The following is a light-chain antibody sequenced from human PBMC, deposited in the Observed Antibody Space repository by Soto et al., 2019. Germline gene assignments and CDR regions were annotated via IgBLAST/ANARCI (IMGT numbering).Light chain of an antibody. J-gene: IGKJ5*01. Sequence: DIQMTQSPSSLSASVGDRVTITCRATQGIGNELGWYQQKPGKAPKRLIYGAFILQSGVPSRFSGSGSGTEFTLTISSLQPEDFATYFCLQHNSYPITFGQGTRLEIK. CDR3: LQHNSYPIT. V-gene: IGKV1-17*01. CDR2: GAF. CDR1: QGIGNE.